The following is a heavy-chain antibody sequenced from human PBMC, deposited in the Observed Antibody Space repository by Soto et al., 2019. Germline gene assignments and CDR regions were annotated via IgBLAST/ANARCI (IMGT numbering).Heavy chain of an antibody. CDR2: IDWNRATT. CDR1: GFIFDDYA. CDR3: VKDVGSSHYDCTNFDS. J-gene: IGHJ4*02. D-gene: IGHD2-8*01. Sequence: EVQLLESGGGVVQPGGSLRLSCIASGFIFDDYAINWVRQVPGKGLEWVSGIDWNRATTGYADSVKGRFTLSRDNARNSVLLQMNSLRPEDTALYYCVKDVGSSHYDCTNFDSWGQGTLVTVSS. V-gene: IGHV3-9*01.